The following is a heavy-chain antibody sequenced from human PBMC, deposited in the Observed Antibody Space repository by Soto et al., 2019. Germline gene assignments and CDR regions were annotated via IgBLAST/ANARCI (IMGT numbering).Heavy chain of an antibody. D-gene: IGHD3-16*01. CDR1: GYTFTSYA. V-gene: IGHV1-3*01. CDR3: ARGSPLVMGY. Sequence: QVQLVQSGAEVKKPGASVKVSCKASGYTFTSYAMHWVRQAPGHRLEWMGWINAGNGNTKYSQKFQDRVTSTRDTSASTADMERSSLRSEDTAVYYCARGSPLVMGYWGQGTLVTVSS. CDR2: INAGNGNT. J-gene: IGHJ4*02.